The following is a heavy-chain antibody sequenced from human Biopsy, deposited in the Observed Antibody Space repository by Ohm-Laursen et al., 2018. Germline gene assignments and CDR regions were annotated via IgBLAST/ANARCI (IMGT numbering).Heavy chain of an antibody. D-gene: IGHD3-10*01. J-gene: IGHJ5*02. CDR3: ARAPPLIRGVVESWFDP. Sequence: TLSLTCTVSGGYISHYYWTWIRQPTGQGLEWIGRIYITGETDYNPSLKSRVTMSVDSSKKQFSLKLKSVTAADTAIYYCARAPPLIRGVVESWFDPWGQGILVTVSS. CDR1: GGYISHYY. CDR2: IYITGET. V-gene: IGHV4-4*07.